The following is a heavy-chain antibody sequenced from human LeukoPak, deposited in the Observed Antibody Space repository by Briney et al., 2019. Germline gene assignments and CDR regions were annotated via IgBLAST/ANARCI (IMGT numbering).Heavy chain of an antibody. D-gene: IGHD5-18*01. Sequence: SVKVSCKASGYTFTSYGISWVRQAPGQGLEWMGRIIPIFGTANYAQKFQGRVTITTDESTSTAYMELSSLRSEDTAVYYCASSYSYVIDYWGQGTLVTVSS. J-gene: IGHJ4*02. CDR2: IIPIFGTA. CDR1: GYTFTSYG. CDR3: ASSYSYVIDY. V-gene: IGHV1-69*05.